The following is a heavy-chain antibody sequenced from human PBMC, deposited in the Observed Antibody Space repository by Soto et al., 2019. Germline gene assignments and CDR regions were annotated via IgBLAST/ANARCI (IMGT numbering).Heavy chain of an antibody. CDR3: TATNGGPYYYYGMDV. V-gene: IGHV3-53*01. D-gene: IGHD2-15*01. CDR2: IYGDGNT. Sequence: PGGSLRLSCAASGFTVISTYMSWVRQAPGEGLEWVSVIYGDGNTYYADSVKGRFTIYRDKSENTLVLQMNSLRADDTAVYYCTATNGGPYYYYGMDVWGQGTTVTVSS. CDR1: GFTVISTY. J-gene: IGHJ6*02.